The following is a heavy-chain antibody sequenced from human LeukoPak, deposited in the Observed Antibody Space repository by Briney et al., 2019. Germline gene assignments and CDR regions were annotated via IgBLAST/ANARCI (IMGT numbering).Heavy chain of an antibody. CDR3: ARDDVVAAPFYYYGLDV. CDR2: INPSGGGT. J-gene: IGHJ6*02. CDR1: GYTFTSYG. Sequence: ASVKVSCKASGYTFTSYGITWVRQAPGQGLEWIGIINPSGGGTNYAQKFQGRVTMTTDTSTSTVYMELSSLRSEDTAVFYCARDDVVAAPFYYYGLDVWGQGTTVTVSS. D-gene: IGHD6-19*01. V-gene: IGHV1-46*01.